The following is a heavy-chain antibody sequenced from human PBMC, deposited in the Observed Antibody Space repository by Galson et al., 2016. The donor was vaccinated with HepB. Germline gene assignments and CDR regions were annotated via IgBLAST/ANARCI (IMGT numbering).Heavy chain of an antibody. CDR1: GFTFSQRG. D-gene: IGHD2/OR15-2a*01. Sequence: SLRLSCAASGFTFSQRGMHWVRQAPGKGLEWVAADSMDGRRKFYADSVKGRFTISRDNSNNMLFLQMSSLRVDDTAVYYWAKRHEYCPPVGCSVDSWGQGTLVSVSS. V-gene: IGHV3-30*18. CDR2: DSMDGRRK. J-gene: IGHJ4*02. CDR3: AKRHEYCPPVGCSVDS.